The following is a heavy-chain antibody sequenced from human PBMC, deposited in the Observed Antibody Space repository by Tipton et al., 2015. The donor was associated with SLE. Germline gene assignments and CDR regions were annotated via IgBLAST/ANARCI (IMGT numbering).Heavy chain of an antibody. Sequence: TLSLTCVVSGGSFSDYYWSWIRQPPGKGLEWIGDINHSGSTNYNPSLKSRVTMSMDTSKNQFSLKMTSLTPADTAVYFCAGGGASARFDFWGQGTLVTASS. J-gene: IGHJ4*02. CDR2: INHSGST. CDR1: GGSFSDYY. V-gene: IGHV4-34*01. CDR3: AGGGASARFDF. D-gene: IGHD3-10*01.